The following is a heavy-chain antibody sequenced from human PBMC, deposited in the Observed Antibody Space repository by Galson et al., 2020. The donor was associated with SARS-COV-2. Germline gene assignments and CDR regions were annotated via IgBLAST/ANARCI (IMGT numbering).Heavy chain of an antibody. CDR1: GYTFTSYD. J-gene: IGHJ5*02. D-gene: IGHD3-16*02. Sequence: ASVKVSCQASGYTFTSYDINWVRQATGQGLEWMGWMNPNSGNTGYAQKFQGRVTMTRNTSISTAYMELSSLRSEDTAVYYCALFRKYDYVWVSYRSRWFDPWGQGTLVTVSS. CDR3: ALFRKYDYVWVSYRSRWFDP. CDR2: MNPNSGNT. V-gene: IGHV1-8*01.